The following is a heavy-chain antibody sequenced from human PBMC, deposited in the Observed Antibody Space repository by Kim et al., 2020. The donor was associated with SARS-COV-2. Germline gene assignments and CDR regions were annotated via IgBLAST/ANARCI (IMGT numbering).Heavy chain of an antibody. V-gene: IGHV3-48*03. CDR3: ARDAGSSWSPYWYFDL. D-gene: IGHD6-13*01. J-gene: IGHJ2*01. Sequence: GGSLRLSCAASGFTFSSYEMNWVRQAPGKGLEWVSYISSSGSTIYYADSVKGRFTISRDNAKNSLYLQMNSLRAEDTAVYYCARDAGSSWSPYWYFDLWGRGTLVTVSS. CDR2: ISSSGSTI. CDR1: GFTFSSYE.